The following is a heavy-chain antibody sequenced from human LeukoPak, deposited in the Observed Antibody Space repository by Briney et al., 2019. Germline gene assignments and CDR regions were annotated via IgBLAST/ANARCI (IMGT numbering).Heavy chain of an antibody. V-gene: IGHV3-23*01. CDR3: AKHSGSYFIYYVDS. J-gene: IGHJ4*02. CDR1: GFTFSSYG. CDR2: ISRSAYNS. D-gene: IGHD1-26*01. Sequence: GGSLRLSCAASGFTFSSYGMSWVRQAPGKGLEWVSPISRSAYNSYYADSVKGRFIISRDNSANTLYLQMNSPRAEDTALYYCAKHSGSYFIYYVDSWGQGILVTVSS.